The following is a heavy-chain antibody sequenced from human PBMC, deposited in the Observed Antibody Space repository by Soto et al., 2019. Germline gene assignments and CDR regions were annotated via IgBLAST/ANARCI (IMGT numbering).Heavy chain of an antibody. V-gene: IGHV4-4*02. J-gene: IGHJ5*02. D-gene: IGHD6-19*01. CDR1: GGSVSSDKW. CDR2: IHSFGST. CDR3: VGQWLAGYGAFDL. Sequence: QVQLQESGPGLVKPSGTLSLTCAVSGGSVSSDKWWSWVRQPPGKGLEWIGEIHSFGSTNYNPSLKSRVTILLDNPKKQFSVKLTSVTAADTAVYFCVGQWLAGYGAFDLWGQGTLVTVSS.